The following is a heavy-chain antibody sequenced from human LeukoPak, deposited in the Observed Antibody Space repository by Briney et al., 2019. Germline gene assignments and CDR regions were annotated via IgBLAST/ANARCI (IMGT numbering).Heavy chain of an antibody. V-gene: IGHV3-33*01. Sequence: LRLSCAASGFTLSSYGMHWIRQAPGKGLEWVAVIWYDGSNKYYADSVKGRFTISRDNSKNTLYLQMNSLRAEDTAVYYCARVRYSGSYLIDYWGQGTLVTVSS. CDR3: ARVRYSGSYLIDY. J-gene: IGHJ4*02. D-gene: IGHD1-26*01. CDR2: IWYDGSNK. CDR1: GFTLSSYG.